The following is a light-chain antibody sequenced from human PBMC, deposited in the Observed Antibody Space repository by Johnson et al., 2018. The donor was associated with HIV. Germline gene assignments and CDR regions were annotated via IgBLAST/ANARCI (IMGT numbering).Light chain of an antibody. CDR3: GTGDSSLSAGV. CDR2: DNN. J-gene: IGLJ1*01. V-gene: IGLV1-51*01. CDR1: SSNIGNNY. Sequence: QSILTQPPSVSAAPGQKVTISCSGSSSNIGNNYVSWYQQLPGRAPKLLIYDNNKRPSGIPDRFSGSKSGTSATLGITGLQTGDEADYYCGTGDSSLSAGVFGTGTKVPVL.